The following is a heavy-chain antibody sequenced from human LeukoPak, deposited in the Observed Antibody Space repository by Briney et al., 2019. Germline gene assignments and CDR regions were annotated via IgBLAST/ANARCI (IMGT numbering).Heavy chain of an antibody. J-gene: IGHJ4*02. D-gene: IGHD6-13*01. V-gene: IGHV4-59*01. CDR2: IYYSGST. CDR1: GGSISSYY. Sequence: SETLSLACTVSGGSISSYYWSWIRQPPGKGLEWIGYIYYSGSTNYSPSLKSRVTISVDTSKNQFSLKLSSVPAADTAVYFCARQKPYSSTWYIDYWGQGTLVTVSS. CDR3: ARQKPYSSTWYIDY.